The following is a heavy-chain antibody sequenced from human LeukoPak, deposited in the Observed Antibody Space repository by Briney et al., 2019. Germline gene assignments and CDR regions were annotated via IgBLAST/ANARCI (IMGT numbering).Heavy chain of an antibody. CDR3: ARGNLRYARGSGSYGY. CDR2: INPNSGGT. D-gene: IGHD3-10*01. V-gene: IGHV1-2*02. Sequence: GASVKVSCKASGYTFTGYYMHWVRQAPGQGLEWMGWINPNSGGTNYAQKFQGRVTMTRDTSISTAYMELSRLRSDDTAVYYCARGNLRYARGSGSYGYWGQGTLVTVSS. J-gene: IGHJ4*02. CDR1: GYTFTGYY.